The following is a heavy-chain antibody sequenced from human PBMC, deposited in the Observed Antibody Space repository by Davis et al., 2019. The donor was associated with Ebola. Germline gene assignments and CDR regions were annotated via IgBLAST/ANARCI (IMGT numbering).Heavy chain of an antibody. CDR3: ARSDSNGYYLAEFFRH. J-gene: IGHJ1*01. CDR2: ISGSGSST. Sequence: GGSLRLSCAASGFTFNSYAMSWVRQAPGKGLEWVSGISGSGSSTYYADSVKGRFTISRDNSKNTVYLQMNSLRGDDTAVYYCARSDSNGYYLAEFFRHWGQGTLVTVSS. CDR1: GFTFNSYA. D-gene: IGHD3-22*01. V-gene: IGHV3-23*01.